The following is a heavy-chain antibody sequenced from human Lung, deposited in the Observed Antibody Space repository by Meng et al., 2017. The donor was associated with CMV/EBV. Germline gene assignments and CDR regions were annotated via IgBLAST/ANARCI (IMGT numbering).Heavy chain of an antibody. D-gene: IGHD2-2*01. CDR1: GFSLSTSEVG. J-gene: IGHJ5*02. CDR2: IYWDDDK. CDR3: ALFTRSWFDP. V-gene: IGHV2-5*02. Sequence: QFTLTVSCPTLVKPTQTLTLTCAFSGFSLSTSEVGVGWIRQPPGKALEWLAVIYWDDDKRYSPSLKSRLTITKDTSKNQVVLTLTNMDPVDTATYYCALFTRSWFDPWGQGTLVTVSS.